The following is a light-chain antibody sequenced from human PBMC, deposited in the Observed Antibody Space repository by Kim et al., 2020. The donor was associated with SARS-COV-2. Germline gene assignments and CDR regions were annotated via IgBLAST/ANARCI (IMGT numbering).Light chain of an antibody. CDR1: QSVGSY. V-gene: IGKV3-11*01. CDR3: QQRANWPTVT. Sequence: EIVLTQSPATLSLSPGERATLSCRASQSVGSYLAWYQQRPGQAPRLLIYGASNRATGIPARFSGSGSGTDFTLTINSLEPEDFAVYYCQQRANWPTVTFGGGTKLEI. CDR2: GAS. J-gene: IGKJ4*01.